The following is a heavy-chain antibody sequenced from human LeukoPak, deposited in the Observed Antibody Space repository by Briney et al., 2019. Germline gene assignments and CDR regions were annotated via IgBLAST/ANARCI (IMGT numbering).Heavy chain of an antibody. CDR2: ISANHGDT. J-gene: IGHJ4*02. V-gene: IGHV1-18*01. Sequence: ASVKVSCKTSGYTFTSHGISWVRQAPGEGLEWMGWISANHGDTNYAQKMQGRLTMTTDTSTSTAYMELRSLSYDDTATYYCARDWPTVIADYWGQGTLVTVSS. D-gene: IGHD4-11*01. CDR1: GYTFTSHG. CDR3: ARDWPTVIADY.